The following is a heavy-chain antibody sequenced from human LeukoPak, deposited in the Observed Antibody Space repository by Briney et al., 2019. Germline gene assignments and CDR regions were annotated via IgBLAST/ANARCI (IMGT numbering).Heavy chain of an antibody. CDR2: IIPILGIA. V-gene: IGHV1-69*04. Sequence: GASVKVSCKASGGTFSSYAISWVRQAPGQGLEWMGRIIPILGIANYAQKFRGRVTITADKSTSTAYMELSSLRSEDTAVYYCARLDYYYDSSGYYSYWGQGTLVTVSS. J-gene: IGHJ4*02. D-gene: IGHD3-22*01. CDR1: GGTFSSYA. CDR3: ARLDYYYDSSGYYSY.